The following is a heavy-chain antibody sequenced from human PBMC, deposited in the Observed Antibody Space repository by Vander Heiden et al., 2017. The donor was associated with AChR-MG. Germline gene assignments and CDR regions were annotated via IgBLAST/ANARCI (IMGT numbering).Heavy chain of an antibody. V-gene: IGHV4-31*03. D-gene: IGHD3-22*01. J-gene: IGHJ6*02. CDR2: ISYSGRP. CDR3: ARGSYYYDSSGYYGNYYYYGMDV. CDR1: GGSHSSGSYY. Sequence: VQPPESVPGLVKPSQTLALTCTVAGGSHSSGSYYWSRTQQHPGKGLEWVGYISYSGRPNYNPTLKSRVTISVDTSKNQVSLKLSSVTAADTAVYYCARGSYYYDSSGYYGNYYYYGMDVWGQGTTVTVSS.